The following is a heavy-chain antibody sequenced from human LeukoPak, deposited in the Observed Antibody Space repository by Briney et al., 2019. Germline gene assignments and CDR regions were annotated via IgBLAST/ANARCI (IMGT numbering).Heavy chain of an antibody. CDR1: GGSTSSYY. D-gene: IGHD1-26*01. CDR3: ARLSYGSYVHYYFDY. V-gene: IGHV4-59*08. J-gene: IGHJ4*02. CDR2: IYYSGST. Sequence: SEALSLTCTVSGGSTSSYYWSWIRQPPGKGLEWCGYIYYSGSTNYNPSLKSRVTISVDTSKNQFSLKLSSVTAADTAVYYCARLSYGSYVHYYFDYWGQGTLVTVSS.